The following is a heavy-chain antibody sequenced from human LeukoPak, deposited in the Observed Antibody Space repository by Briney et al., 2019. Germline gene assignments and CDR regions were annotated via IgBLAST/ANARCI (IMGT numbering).Heavy chain of an antibody. CDR1: GFTFSSYS. J-gene: IGHJ4*02. D-gene: IGHD2-15*01. Sequence: GGSLRLSCAASGFTFSSYSMHWVRQAPGKGLEWVAIISYDGGNQYYADSVKGRFTISRDNSKNTLYLQMNSLRAEDTAVYYCARKDMLDYWGQGTLVTVSS. CDR3: ARKDMLDY. CDR2: ISYDGGNQ. V-gene: IGHV3-30*04.